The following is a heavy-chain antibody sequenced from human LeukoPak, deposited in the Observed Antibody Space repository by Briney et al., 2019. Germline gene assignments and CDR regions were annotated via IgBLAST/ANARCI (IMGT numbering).Heavy chain of an antibody. V-gene: IGHV3-21*01. D-gene: IGHD3-10*01. J-gene: IGHJ5*01. CDR1: GFTFSSYS. CDR3: ARDRVVSGRFGEVAS. Sequence: GSLRLSCAASGFTFSSYSMNWVRQAPGKGLEWVSFISSSSTYIYYADSVKGRFTISRDDAKNSLYLQMSSLRADDTAVYYCARDRVVSGRFGEVASWGQGTLVTVSS. CDR2: ISSSSTYI.